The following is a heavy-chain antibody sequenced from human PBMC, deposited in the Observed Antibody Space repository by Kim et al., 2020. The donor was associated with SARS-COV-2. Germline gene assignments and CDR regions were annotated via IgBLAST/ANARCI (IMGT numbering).Heavy chain of an antibody. Sequence: ASVKVSCKASGYSFTTFALYWVRRAPGQRLEWMGWINGGNGNTRYSQKFQARVSITRDTSATTAYLELSGLRSEDTAVYYCAREAVAGSFDHWGQGTLVTDSS. CDR2: INGGNGNT. D-gene: IGHD6-19*01. J-gene: IGHJ4*02. V-gene: IGHV1-3*01. CDR1: GYSFTTFA. CDR3: AREAVAGSFDH.